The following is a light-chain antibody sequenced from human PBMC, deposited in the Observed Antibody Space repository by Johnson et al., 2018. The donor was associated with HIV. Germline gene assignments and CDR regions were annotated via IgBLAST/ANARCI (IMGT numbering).Light chain of an antibody. CDR2: ENN. CDR1: SSNIGNNY. Sequence: QSVLTQPPSVSAAPGQKVTISCSGSSSNIGNNYVSWYQQLPGTAPKLLIYENNKRPSGIPDRFSGSKSGTSATLGITGLQTGDAADYYCGTWDNSLGTGGVFGTGTKATVL. CDR3: GTWDNSLGTGGV. J-gene: IGLJ1*01. V-gene: IGLV1-51*02.